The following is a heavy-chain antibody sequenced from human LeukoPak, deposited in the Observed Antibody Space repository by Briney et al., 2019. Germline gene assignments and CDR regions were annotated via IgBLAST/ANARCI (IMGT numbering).Heavy chain of an antibody. CDR3: AGHHPRNTVDF. CDR2: ISDIGSI. V-gene: IGHV4-59*08. J-gene: IGHJ4*02. D-gene: IGHD2/OR15-2a*01. CDR1: GGSISSYY. Sequence: KPSETLSLSCTVSGGSISSYYWSWIRRPPGKGLEWIAYISDIGSINYNPSLKSRVTISLDTSKNQFSLKLRSVTAADTAVYYCAGHHPRNTVDFWGQGTLVTVSS.